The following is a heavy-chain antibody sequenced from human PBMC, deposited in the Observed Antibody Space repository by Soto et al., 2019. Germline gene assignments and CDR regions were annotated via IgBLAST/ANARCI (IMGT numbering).Heavy chain of an antibody. CDR1: GGSISSGGYY. Sequence: SETLSLTCTVSGGSISSGGYYWSWIRQHPGKGLEWIGYIYYSGSTYYNPSLKSRVTITVDTSKNQSSLKLSSVTAADTAVYYCARGSTGYSSSWYRYWGQGTLVTVSS. CDR3: ARGSTGYSSSWYRY. CDR2: IYYSGST. J-gene: IGHJ4*02. D-gene: IGHD6-13*01. V-gene: IGHV4-31*03.